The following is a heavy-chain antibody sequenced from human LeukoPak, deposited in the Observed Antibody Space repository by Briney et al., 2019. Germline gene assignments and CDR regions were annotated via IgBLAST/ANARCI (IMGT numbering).Heavy chain of an antibody. CDR3: ARTVNTAFAYYYYYMDV. D-gene: IGHD5-18*01. Sequence: PSETLSLTCTVSGDSISRYYWSWIRQPPGKGLEWIGYVFYSGTTTYNPSLKSRVSMSVDTSKNEFSLKLTSVTAADTAVYYCARTVNTAFAYYYYYMDVWGKGTTVTVSS. CDR2: VFYSGTT. V-gene: IGHV4-59*01. CDR1: GDSISRYY. J-gene: IGHJ6*03.